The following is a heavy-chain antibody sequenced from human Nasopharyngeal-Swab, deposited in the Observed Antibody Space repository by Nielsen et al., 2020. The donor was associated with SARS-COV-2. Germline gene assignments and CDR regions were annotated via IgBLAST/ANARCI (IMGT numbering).Heavy chain of an antibody. CDR2: TYYRSQWNY. J-gene: IGHJ3*01. CDR3: ARIQQQLPGIV. CDR1: GDSVSNNRAA. V-gene: IGHV6-1*01. Sequence: SQTPSLTRAISGDSVSNNRAAWSWIRQSPSRGLEWLGRTYYRSQWNYDYADSVRGRVTVNPDTSRNQVSLHLNSVTPEDTAVYYCARIQQQLPGIVWGQGTMVIVSS. D-gene: IGHD6-13*01.